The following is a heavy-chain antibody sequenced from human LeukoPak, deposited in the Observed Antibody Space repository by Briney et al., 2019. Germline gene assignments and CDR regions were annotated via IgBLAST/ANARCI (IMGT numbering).Heavy chain of an antibody. CDR3: AKDRAGYYGSGSYSHYFDY. J-gene: IGHJ4*02. CDR1: GFTFSSYG. V-gene: IGHV3-33*06. Sequence: GGPLRLSCAASGFTFSSYGMHWVRQAPGKGLEWVAVIWYDGSNKYYADSVKGRFTISRDNSKNTLYLQMNSLRAEDTAVYYCAKDRAGYYGSGSYSHYFDYWGQGTLVTVSS. CDR2: IWYDGSNK. D-gene: IGHD3-10*01.